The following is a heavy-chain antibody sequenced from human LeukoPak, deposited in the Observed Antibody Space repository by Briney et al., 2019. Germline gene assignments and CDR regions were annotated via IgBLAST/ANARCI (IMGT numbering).Heavy chain of an antibody. CDR3: ARVFYDSSAYYYDY. CDR1: GFTFGSYA. Sequence: GGSLRLSCAASGFTFGSYAMHWVRQAPGKGLEYVSAIGSTGGSTYYANSVKGRFTISRDNSKNTLFLQMGSLRAEDMAVYYCARVFYDSSAYYYDYWGQGTLVTVSS. CDR2: IGSTGGST. D-gene: IGHD3-22*01. J-gene: IGHJ4*02. V-gene: IGHV3-64*01.